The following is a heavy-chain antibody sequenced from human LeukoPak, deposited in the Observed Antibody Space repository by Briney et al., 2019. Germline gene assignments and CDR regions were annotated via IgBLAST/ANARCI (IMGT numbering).Heavy chain of an antibody. CDR2: IYYSGST. CDR1: GCSIRSNIYF. D-gene: IGHD6-25*01. V-gene: IGHV4-39*01. J-gene: IGHJ4*02. CDR3: ARHSGITAAGFDY. Sequence: SETLSLTCTVSGCSIRSNIYFWDWMRQPPGKGLEWVASIYYSGSTYYNPSLKSRVTISVDTSKNQFSLKLTSVTAADTAVYYCARHSGITAAGFDYWGQGTLVTVSS.